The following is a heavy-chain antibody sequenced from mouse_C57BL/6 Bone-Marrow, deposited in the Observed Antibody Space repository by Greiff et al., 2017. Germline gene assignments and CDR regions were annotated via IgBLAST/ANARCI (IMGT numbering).Heavy chain of an antibody. V-gene: IGHV1-53*01. D-gene: IGHD1-1*01. CDR2: INPSNGGT. J-gene: IGHJ2*01. CDR1: GYTFTSYW. CDR3: ARCGGLQRRTYYFDY. Sequence: QVQLQQPGTELVKPGASVKLSCKASGYTFTSYWMHWVKQRPGQGLEWIGNINPSNGGTNYNEKFKSKATLTVDKSSSTAYMQLSSLTSEDSAVYYCARCGGLQRRTYYFDYWGQGTTRTVSS.